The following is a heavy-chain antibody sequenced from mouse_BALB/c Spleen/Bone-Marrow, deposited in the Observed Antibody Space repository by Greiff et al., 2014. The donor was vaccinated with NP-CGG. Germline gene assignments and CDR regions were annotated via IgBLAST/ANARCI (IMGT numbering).Heavy chain of an antibody. CDR1: GYTFTSYY. Sequence: QVQLQQSGAELVKPGASVKLSCKASGYTFTSYYMFWVKQRLGQGLEWIGEINPSNVDTNFNEKFKSKATLTVDKSSNTAYMQLSSLTSEDSAVYYCSRGYYGSTYYYAMVYWGQGTSVTVSS. V-gene: IGHV1S81*02. D-gene: IGHD1-1*01. CDR2: INPSNVDT. CDR3: SRGYYGSTYYYAMVY. J-gene: IGHJ4*01.